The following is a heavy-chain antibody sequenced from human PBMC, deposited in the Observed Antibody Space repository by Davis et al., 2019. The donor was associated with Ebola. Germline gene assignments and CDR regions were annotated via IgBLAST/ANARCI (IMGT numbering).Heavy chain of an antibody. V-gene: IGHV3-7*03. CDR1: GFTFSSYW. Sequence: GGSLRLSCAASGFTFSSYWMSWVRQAPGKGLEWVANIKQDGSEKYYVDSVKGRFTISRDNAKNSLYLQMNSLRAEDTAVYYCAKNGLYCSSTSCHSWYYDFWSGYDEDVWGQGTTVTVSS. CDR2: IKQDGSEK. D-gene: IGHD3-3*01. J-gene: IGHJ6*02. CDR3: AKNGLYCSSTSCHSWYYDFWSGYDEDV.